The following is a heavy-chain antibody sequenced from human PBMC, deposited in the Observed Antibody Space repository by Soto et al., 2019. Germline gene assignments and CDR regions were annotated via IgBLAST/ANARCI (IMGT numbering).Heavy chain of an antibody. Sequence: ASVKVSCKASGYTFTGYYMHWVRQAPGQGLEWMGWINPNSGGTNYAQKFQGWVTMTRDTSISTAYMELSRLRSDDTAVYYCARDLYYYGSGSYSSLLAIQYYYYGMDVWGQGTTVTVSS. V-gene: IGHV1-2*04. CDR3: ARDLYYYGSGSYSSLLAIQYYYYGMDV. CDR1: GYTFTGYY. D-gene: IGHD3-10*01. CDR2: INPNSGGT. J-gene: IGHJ6*02.